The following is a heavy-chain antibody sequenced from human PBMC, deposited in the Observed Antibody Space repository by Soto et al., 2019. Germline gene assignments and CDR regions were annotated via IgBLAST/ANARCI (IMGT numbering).Heavy chain of an antibody. Sequence: SETLSLTCAVYGGSFSGYYWSWIRQPPGKGLEWIGEINHSGSTNYNPSLKSRVTISVDTSKNQFSLKLSSVTAADTAVYYCASRDIVVVPAAPLDNWFDPWGQGTLVTVSS. D-gene: IGHD2-2*01. J-gene: IGHJ5*02. V-gene: IGHV4-34*01. CDR2: INHSGST. CDR3: ASRDIVVVPAAPLDNWFDP. CDR1: GGSFSGYY.